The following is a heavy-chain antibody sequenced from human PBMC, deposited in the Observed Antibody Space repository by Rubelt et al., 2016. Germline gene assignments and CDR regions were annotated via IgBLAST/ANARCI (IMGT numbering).Heavy chain of an antibody. Sequence: AVSVKGRFTISRDDSKNTAYLQMNSLKTEDTAVYYCTRQPPMITFGGVLAGWGQGTLVTVSS. J-gene: IGHJ4*02. V-gene: IGHV3-73*01. CDR3: TRQPPMITFGGVLAG. D-gene: IGHD3-16*01.